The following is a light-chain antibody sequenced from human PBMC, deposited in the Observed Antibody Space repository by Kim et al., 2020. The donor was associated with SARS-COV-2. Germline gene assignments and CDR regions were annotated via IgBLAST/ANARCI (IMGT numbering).Light chain of an antibody. J-gene: IGKJ1*01. CDR3: QQYGSSPGT. CDR2: GAS. V-gene: IGKV3-20*01. CDR1: QSVSSTY. Sequence: EIVLTQSPGTLSLSPGEGATLSCRASQSVSSTYLAWYQQRHGQAPRLLIYGASSRATGIPDRFSGSGSGTDFTLTISRLEPEDFAVYYCQQYGSSPGTFGQGTKVEIK.